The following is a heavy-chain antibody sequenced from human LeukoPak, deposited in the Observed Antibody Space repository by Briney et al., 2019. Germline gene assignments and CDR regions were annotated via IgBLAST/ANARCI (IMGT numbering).Heavy chain of an antibody. CDR2: INHSGST. Sequence: SETLSLTCAVYGGSFSGYYWSWIRQPPGKGLEWIGEINHSGSTNYNPSLKSRVTISVDTSKNQFSLKLSSVTAADTAVYYCARVPPMVRGVPYYFDYWGQGTLVTVSS. CDR1: GGSFSGYY. D-gene: IGHD3-10*01. CDR3: ARVPPMVRGVPYYFDY. J-gene: IGHJ4*02. V-gene: IGHV4-34*01.